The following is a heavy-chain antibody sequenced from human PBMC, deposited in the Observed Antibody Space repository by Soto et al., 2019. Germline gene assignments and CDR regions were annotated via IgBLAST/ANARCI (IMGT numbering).Heavy chain of an antibody. J-gene: IGHJ4*02. CDR3: ARGPYMTLWFGESLGGPDY. CDR2: IYYSGST. V-gene: IGHV4-30-4*01. D-gene: IGHD3-10*01. Sequence: PSETLSLTCTVSGGSISSGDYYWSWIRQPPGKGLEWIGYIYYSGSTYYNPSLKSRVTISVDTSKNQFSLKLSSVTAADTAVYYCARGPYMTLWFGESLGGPDYWGQGTLVTVSS. CDR1: GGSISSGDYY.